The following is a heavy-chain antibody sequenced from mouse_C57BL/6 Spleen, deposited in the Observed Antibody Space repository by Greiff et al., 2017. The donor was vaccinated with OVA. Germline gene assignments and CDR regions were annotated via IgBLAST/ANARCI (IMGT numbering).Heavy chain of an antibody. J-gene: IGHJ4*01. V-gene: IGHV1-42*01. Sequence: EVKVVESGPELVKPGASVKISCKASGYSFTGYYMNWVKQSPEKSLEWIGEINPSTGGTTYNQKFKAKATLTVDKSSSTAYMQLKSLTSEDSAVYYCARRGLALYYYAMDYWGQGTSVTVSS. CDR1: GYSFTGYY. D-gene: IGHD3-3*01. CDR2: INPSTGGT. CDR3: ARRGLALYYYAMDY.